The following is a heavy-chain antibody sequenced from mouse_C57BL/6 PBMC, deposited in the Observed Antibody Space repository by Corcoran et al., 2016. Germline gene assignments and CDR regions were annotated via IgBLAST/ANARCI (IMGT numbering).Heavy chain of an antibody. CDR2: ISGDSSKI. CDR1: GFTFSNYY. J-gene: IGHJ3*01. Sequence: EVQLVESGGGLVPPGGSLRLSCVASGFTFSNYYMHWIRRAPGKGLEWLAYISGDSSKIKYADSVNGGFIISRDNGKNTLYLQMSSLRTEDTAVFYCTTHFGSGYWGQGTLVTVS. CDR3: TTHFGSGY. V-gene: IGHV5-17*01. D-gene: IGHD1-1*02.